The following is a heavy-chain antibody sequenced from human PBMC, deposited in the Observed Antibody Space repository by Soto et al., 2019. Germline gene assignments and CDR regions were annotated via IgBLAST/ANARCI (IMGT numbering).Heavy chain of an antibody. V-gene: IGHV1-24*01. CDR2: FDPEDGET. D-gene: IGHD6-13*01. CDR3: ATDKRVRGPQEHHSSSWGN. CDR1: GYTLTELS. J-gene: IGHJ4*02. Sequence: ASVKVSCKVSGYTLTELSMHWVRQAPGKGLGWMGGFDPEDGETIYAQKFQGRVTMTEDTSTDTAYMELSSLRSEDTAVYYCATDKRVRGPQEHHSSSWGNWGQGTLVTVSS.